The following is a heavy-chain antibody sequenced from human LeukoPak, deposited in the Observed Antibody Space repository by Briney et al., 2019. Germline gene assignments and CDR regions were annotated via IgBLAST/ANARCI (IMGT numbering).Heavy chain of an antibody. D-gene: IGHD3-22*01. J-gene: IGHJ4*02. V-gene: IGHV1-69*13. CDR2: IIPIFGTA. Sequence: SVKVSCEASGGTFSSYAISWVRQAPGQGLEWMGGIIPIFGTANYAQKFQGRVTITADESTSTAYMELSSLRSEDTAVYYCARAPPGLYYYDSSGPLDYWGQGTLVTVSS. CDR3: ARAPPGLYYYDSSGPLDY. CDR1: GGTFSSYA.